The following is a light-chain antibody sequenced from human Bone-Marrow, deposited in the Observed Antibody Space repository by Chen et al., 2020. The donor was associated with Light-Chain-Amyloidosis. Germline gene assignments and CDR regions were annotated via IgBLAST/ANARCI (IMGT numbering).Light chain of an antibody. Sequence: SYFLTHPPSVSASPAQTARITCSGDDLPTKYAYWYQQKPGQAPVMVIHRDTERPSGISERFSGSSSGTTATLTISGVQAEDEADYHCQSADSSGTYEVIFGGGTKLTVL. CDR3: QSADSSGTYEVI. V-gene: IGLV3-25*03. CDR1: DLPTKY. J-gene: IGLJ2*01. CDR2: RDT.